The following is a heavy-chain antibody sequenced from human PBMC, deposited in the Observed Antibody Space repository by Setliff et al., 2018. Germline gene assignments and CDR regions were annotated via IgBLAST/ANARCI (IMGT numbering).Heavy chain of an antibody. J-gene: IGHJ4*02. V-gene: IGHV1-69*05. CDR1: GGTFSSYA. CDR2: IIPIFGTA. CDR3: ARTWDPINYYDSSGYYYDLGY. D-gene: IGHD3-22*01. Sequence: SVKVSCKASGGTFSSYAISWVRQAPGQGLEWMGGIIPIFGTANYAQKFQGRVTITTDESTSTAYMELSSLRSEDTAVYYCARTWDPINYYDSSGYYYDLGYWGQGTLVTVSS.